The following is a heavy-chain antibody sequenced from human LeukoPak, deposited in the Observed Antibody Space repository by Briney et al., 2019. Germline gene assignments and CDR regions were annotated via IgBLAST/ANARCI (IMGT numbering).Heavy chain of an antibody. V-gene: IGHV3-21*06. CDR3: ASDKTAQLDNYYYYMDV. J-gene: IGHJ6*03. CDR1: GFTFSNAW. Sequence: GGSLRLSCAASGFTFSNAWMSWVRQAPGKGLEWVSSISGGSIYIYYADSVKGRFTISRDNGKNSLYLQMNSLRAEDTAVYYCASDKTAQLDNYYYYMDVWGKGTTVTISS. D-gene: IGHD6-13*01. CDR2: ISGGSIYI.